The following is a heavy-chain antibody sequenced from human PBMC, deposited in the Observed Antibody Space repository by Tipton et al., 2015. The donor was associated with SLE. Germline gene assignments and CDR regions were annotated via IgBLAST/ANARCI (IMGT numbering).Heavy chain of an antibody. V-gene: IGHV4-59*11. Sequence: TLSLTCPVSGGSIRSHYWSWIRQPPGKGLEWIGHIYYSGSTNYNPSLKSRVTIPLDASKNQFSLWLSSVTAADTAVYYCARAAYCGGDCYSGFDYWGQGTLVTVSS. D-gene: IGHD2-21*02. J-gene: IGHJ4*02. CDR3: ARAAYCGGDCYSGFDY. CDR1: GGSIRSHY. CDR2: IYYSGST.